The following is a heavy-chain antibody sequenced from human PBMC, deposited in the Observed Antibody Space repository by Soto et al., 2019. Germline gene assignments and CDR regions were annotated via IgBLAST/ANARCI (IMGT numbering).Heavy chain of an antibody. CDR2: ISGSGGST. CDR3: AKGPHSGYDYGSFDY. J-gene: IGHJ4*02. D-gene: IGHD5-12*01. Sequence: HPGGSLRLSCAASGFTFSSYAMSWVRQAPGKGLEWVSAISGSGGSTYYADSVKGRFTISRDNSKNTLYLQMNSLRAEDTAVYYCAKGPHSGYDYGSFDYWGQGTLVTVSS. V-gene: IGHV3-23*01. CDR1: GFTFSSYA.